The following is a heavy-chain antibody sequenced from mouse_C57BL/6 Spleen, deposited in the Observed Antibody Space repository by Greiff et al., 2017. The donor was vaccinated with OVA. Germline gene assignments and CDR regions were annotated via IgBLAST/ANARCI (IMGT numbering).Heavy chain of an antibody. J-gene: IGHJ4*01. D-gene: IGHD2-2*01. CDR2: ISYDGSN. V-gene: IGHV3-6*01. Sequence: DVKLQESGPGLVKPSQSLSLTCSVTGYSITSGYYWNWIRQFPGNKLEWMGYISYDGSNNYNPSLKNRISITRDTSKNQFFLKLNSVTTEDTATYYCARSEDGYGYYYAMDYWGQGTSVTVSS. CDR3: ARSEDGYGYYYAMDY. CDR1: GYSITSGYY.